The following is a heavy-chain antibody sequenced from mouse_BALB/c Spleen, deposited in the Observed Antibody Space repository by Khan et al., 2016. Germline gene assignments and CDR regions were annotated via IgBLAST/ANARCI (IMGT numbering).Heavy chain of an antibody. CDR1: GYTFTSYW. V-gene: IGHV1-7*01. CDR2: INPSTGYT. Sequence: QVQLKQSGAELAKPGASVKMSCKASGYTFTSYWMHWVKQRPGQGLEWIGYINPSTGYTEYNQKFKDKATLTADKSSSTAYMQLSSLTSEDSAVYYCASYYGSNAMDYWDQGTSVTVSS. J-gene: IGHJ4*01. CDR3: ASYYGSNAMDY. D-gene: IGHD1-1*01.